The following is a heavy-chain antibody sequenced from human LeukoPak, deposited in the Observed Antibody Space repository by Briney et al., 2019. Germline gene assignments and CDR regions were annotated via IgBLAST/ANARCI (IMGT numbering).Heavy chain of an antibody. J-gene: IGHJ4*02. CDR3: ANTIVVVPAANLS. V-gene: IGHV3-23*01. CDR1: GFTFSSYA. Sequence: GGSLRLSCAASGFTFSSYAMSWVRQAPGKGLEWVSAISGSGGSTYYADSVKGRFTISRDNSKNTLYLQMNSLRAEDTAVYYSANTIVVVPAANLSWGQGTLVTVSS. D-gene: IGHD2-2*01. CDR2: ISGSGGST.